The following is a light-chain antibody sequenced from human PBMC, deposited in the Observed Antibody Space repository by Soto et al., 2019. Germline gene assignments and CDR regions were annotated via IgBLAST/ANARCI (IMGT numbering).Light chain of an antibody. CDR3: QQSYSTPHT. J-gene: IGKJ2*01. Sequence: DVQMTQSPSSLSASVGDRVTITCRASQRVSHYLNWYQQKTGAAPRLLIYSASNLQSGVPSRFSGSGSGTDFTLTINSLQPEDFATYYCQQSYSTPHTFVQGTKLEIK. V-gene: IGKV1-39*01. CDR1: QRVSHY. CDR2: SAS.